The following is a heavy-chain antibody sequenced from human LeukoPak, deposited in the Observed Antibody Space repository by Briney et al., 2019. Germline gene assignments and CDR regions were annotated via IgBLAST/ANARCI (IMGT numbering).Heavy chain of an antibody. J-gene: IGHJ4*02. CDR1: GFRFSDYS. CDR3: VRDHDWAFDY. CDR2: FSGRGSPI. Sequence: GGSLRLSCEATGFRFSDYSMNWVRQAPGKGLEWLSYFSGRGSPISYADSVKGRFTISRDNARNSLYLQMSSLGPGDTAVYYCVRDHDWAFDYWGQGTLATVSS. D-gene: IGHD3-9*01. V-gene: IGHV3-48*01.